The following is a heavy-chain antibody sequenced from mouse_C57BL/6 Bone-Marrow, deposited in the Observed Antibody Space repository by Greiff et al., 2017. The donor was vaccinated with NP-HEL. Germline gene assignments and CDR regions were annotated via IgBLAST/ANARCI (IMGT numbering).Heavy chain of an antibody. D-gene: IGHD4-1*01. CDR1: GYSFTGYY. Sequence: EVQRVESGPELVKPGASVKISCKASGYSFTGYYMNWVKQSPEKSLEWIGEINPSTGGTTYNQKFKAKATLTVDKSSSTAYMQLKSLTSEDSAVYYCARDWDWYFDVWGTGTTVTVSS. CDR3: ARDWDWYFDV. V-gene: IGHV1-42*01. CDR2: INPSTGGT. J-gene: IGHJ1*03.